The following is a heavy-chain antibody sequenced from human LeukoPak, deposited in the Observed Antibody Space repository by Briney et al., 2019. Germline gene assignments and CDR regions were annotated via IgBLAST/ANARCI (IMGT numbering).Heavy chain of an antibody. J-gene: IGHJ4*02. CDR1: GVSIDSGNW. D-gene: IGHD3-3*01. CDR3: AREGVGVTNFDY. Sequence: PSETLSLTCAVSGVSIDSGNWWIWVRQPPGKGLEWIGEIYHSGSTKYSPSLKSRVTISVDKSKNQFSLKLRSVTAADTAVYYCAREGVGVTNFDYWGQGTLVTVSS. V-gene: IGHV4-4*02. CDR2: IYHSGST.